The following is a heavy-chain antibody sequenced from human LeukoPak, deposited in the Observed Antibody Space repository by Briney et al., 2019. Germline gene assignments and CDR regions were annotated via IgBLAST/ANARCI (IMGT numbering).Heavy chain of an antibody. CDR2: ISYDGSNK. CDR1: GFTFSSYG. D-gene: IGHD6-13*01. V-gene: IGHV3-30*03. CDR3: GRGGAAAVFDY. Sequence: GGSLRLSCAASGFTFSSYGMHWVRQAPGKGLEWVAVISYDGSNKYYADSVKGRFTISRDNARNTLYLQMSSLRAEDTAVYYCGRGGAAAVFDYWGQGTLVTVSS. J-gene: IGHJ4*02.